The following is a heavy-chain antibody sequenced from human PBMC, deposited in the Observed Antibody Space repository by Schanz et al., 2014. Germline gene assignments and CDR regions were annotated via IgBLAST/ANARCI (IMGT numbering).Heavy chain of an antibody. V-gene: IGHV4-34*01. CDR1: GGSFSGYY. Sequence: QVQLQQWGAGLLKPSETLSLTCGVFGGSFSGYYWSWIRQPPGRGLEWIGEIYHTGSTNYNPSLKSQLPISVDTSNNHFSQSLSSVTAADTAVYYCARGNNFDYGGAFFNYCYYYMDVWGKGTTVTVSS. J-gene: IGHJ6*03. D-gene: IGHD4-17*01. CDR3: ARGNNFDYGGAFFNYCYYYMDV. CDR2: IYHTGST.